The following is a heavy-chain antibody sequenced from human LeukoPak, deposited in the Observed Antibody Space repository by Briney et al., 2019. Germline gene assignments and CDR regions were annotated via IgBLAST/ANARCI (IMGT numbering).Heavy chain of an antibody. D-gene: IGHD3-3*01. V-gene: IGHV3-23*01. J-gene: IGHJ4*02. CDR3: AKDWADFWSGYFLFDY. CDR2: ISGNDGRI. CDR1: GFTFNNYA. Sequence: GGSLRLSCAASGFTFNNYAMNWVRQAPGKGLEWVSAISGNDGRIYYADSVKGRFTMSRDNSKKTVYLQMNSLRVEDTAVYYCAKDWADFWSGYFLFDYWGRGTLVTVSS.